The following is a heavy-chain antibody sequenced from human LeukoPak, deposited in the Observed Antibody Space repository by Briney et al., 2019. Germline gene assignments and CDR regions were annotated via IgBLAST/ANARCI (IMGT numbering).Heavy chain of an antibody. D-gene: IGHD3-9*01. Sequence: SGGSLRLSCLASGFIFSSYGMHWVRQAPGKGLEWVAFTRSDGSDKYYTGSVKGRFTISRDNSKNTLYLQMNSLRAEDTAVYYCWKHDRASDYWGQGTLVTVSS. V-gene: IGHV3-30*02. CDR1: GFIFSSYG. CDR3: WKHDRASDY. CDR2: TRSDGSDK. J-gene: IGHJ4*02.